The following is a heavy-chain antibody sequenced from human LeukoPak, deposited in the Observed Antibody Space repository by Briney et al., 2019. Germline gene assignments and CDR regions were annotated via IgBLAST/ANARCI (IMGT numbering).Heavy chain of an antibody. J-gene: IGHJ4*02. CDR1: GYTFTSYD. CDR3: ARGTRGDILTGYSLGY. V-gene: IGHV1-8*01. Sequence: ASVKVSCKASGYTFTSYDINWVRQATGQGLEWMGWMNPNSGNTGYAQKFQVRVTMTRNTSISTAYMEVSSLRSEDTAVYYCARGTRGDILTGYSLGYWGQGTLVTVSS. CDR2: MNPNSGNT. D-gene: IGHD3-9*01.